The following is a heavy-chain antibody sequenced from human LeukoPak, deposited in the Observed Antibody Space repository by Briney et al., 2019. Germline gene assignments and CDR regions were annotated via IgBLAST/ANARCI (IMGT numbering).Heavy chain of an antibody. V-gene: IGHV1-8*02. J-gene: IGHJ3*02. D-gene: IGHD3-22*01. CDR1: GYTFTGYY. CDR3: ARGPTYYYDSSGYFGGHAFDI. CDR2: INPNSGNT. Sequence: ASVKVSCKASGYTFTGYYMHWVRQAPGQGLEWMGWINPNSGNTGYAQKFQGRVTMTRNTSISTAYMELSSLRSEDTAVYYCARGPTYYYDSSGYFGGHAFDIWGQGTMVTVSS.